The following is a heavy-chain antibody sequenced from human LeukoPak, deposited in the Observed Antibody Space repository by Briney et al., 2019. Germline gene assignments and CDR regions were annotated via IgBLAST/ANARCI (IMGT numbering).Heavy chain of an antibody. V-gene: IGHV3-30*04. CDR1: GFTFSSYA. CDR3: ASSSIRGVLKASLDY. Sequence: GGSLRLSCAASGFTFSSYAMHWVRQAPGKGLEWVAVISYDGSNKYYADSVKGRFTISRDNSKITLYLQMNSLRAEDTAVYYCASSSIRGVLKASLDYWGQGTLVTVSS. CDR2: ISYDGSNK. J-gene: IGHJ4*02. D-gene: IGHD3-10*01.